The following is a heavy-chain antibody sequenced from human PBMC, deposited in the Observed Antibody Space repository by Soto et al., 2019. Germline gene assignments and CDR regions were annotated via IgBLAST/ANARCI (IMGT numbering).Heavy chain of an antibody. V-gene: IGHV3-53*01. Sequence: GGSLRLSCAASWFSVSSKYMIWVRQAPGKGLEWVSVIYSGGYTYYADSVKGRFTISRDNAKNSLNLQMNSLRAEDTAVYYCATSSGALAASFPYYFDYWGHGTLVTVSS. CDR1: WFSVSSKY. CDR2: IYSGGYT. CDR3: ATSSGALAASFPYYFDY. D-gene: IGHD6-19*01. J-gene: IGHJ4*01.